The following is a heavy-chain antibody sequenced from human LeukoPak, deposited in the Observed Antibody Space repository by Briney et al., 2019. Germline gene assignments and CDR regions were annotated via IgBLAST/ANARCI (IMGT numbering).Heavy chain of an antibody. CDR2: ISGSGGST. CDR3: AKEGGIAVAGTGYSDY. CDR1: GFTFSSYA. Sequence: PGGSLRLSCAASGFTFSSYAMSWVRQAPGKGLEWVSAISGSGGSTYYADSVKGRFTISRDNSKNTLYLQMNSLRAEDTAVYYCAKEGGIAVAGTGYSDYWGQGTLVTVSS. J-gene: IGHJ4*02. D-gene: IGHD6-19*01. V-gene: IGHV3-23*01.